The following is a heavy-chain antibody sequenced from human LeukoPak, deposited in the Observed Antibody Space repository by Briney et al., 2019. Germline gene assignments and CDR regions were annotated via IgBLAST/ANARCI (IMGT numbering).Heavy chain of an antibody. CDR2: IKKDGSEK. D-gene: IGHD1-14*01. V-gene: IGHV3-7*05. J-gene: IGHJ3*02. CDR1: GFTFSSYW. Sequence: GGSLRLSCAASGFTFSSYWMSWVRQAPGKGLEWVANIKKDGSEKNFVDSVKGRFTISRDNAKNSLYLQMNILRAEDTTVYFCARYSRITGGTGASDMWGQGTMVTVSS. CDR3: ARYSRITGGTGASDM.